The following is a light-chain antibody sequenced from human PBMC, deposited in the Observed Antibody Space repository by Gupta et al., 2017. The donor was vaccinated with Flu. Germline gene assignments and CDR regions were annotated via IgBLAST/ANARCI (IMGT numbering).Light chain of an antibody. J-gene: IGLJ3*02. CDR2: YDD. CDR1: NFNIGKNY. CDR3: GAWDGSLNVWL. Sequence: QSILIQPASVSAAPGQKVSISCSGSNFNIGKNYVSWYQHFPGTAPKLLIYYDDQRPSGIPDRFSGSKSGTSATLAISGLQTGDVADYYCGAWDGSLNVWLFGGGTKLNV. V-gene: IGLV1-51*01.